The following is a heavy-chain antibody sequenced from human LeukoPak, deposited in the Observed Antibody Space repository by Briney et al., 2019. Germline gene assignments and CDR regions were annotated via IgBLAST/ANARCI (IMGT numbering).Heavy chain of an antibody. CDR1: GGSISGHW. CDR2: ILYSRST. Sequence: SETLSLTCSVSGGSISGHWWTWVRQPPGEGLEWIGDILYSRSTNYNPSLKSRLSILVDTSTNQFSLKLNSVAAADTAMYYCTRRNTADASIDLWGQGILVIASS. CDR3: TRRNTADASIDL. D-gene: IGHD4-17*01. V-gene: IGHV4-59*11. J-gene: IGHJ5*02.